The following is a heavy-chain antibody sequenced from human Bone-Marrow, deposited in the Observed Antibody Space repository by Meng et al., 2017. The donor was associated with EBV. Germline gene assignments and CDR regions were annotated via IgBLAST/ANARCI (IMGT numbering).Heavy chain of an antibody. Sequence: VGLGESGRGLIQPWGSLSLSCASSGFIVSSNYMSGVRQAPGKGLEWVSVIYSGGSTYYADSLKGRFTISRNNSKNTLYLKINSLRAEYTAVYYCARAEATSQPRFDYWGQGTLVTVSS. CDR3: ARAEATSQPRFDY. D-gene: IGHD5-12*01. CDR2: IYSGGST. V-gene: IGHV3-53*01. CDR1: GFIVSSNY. J-gene: IGHJ4*02.